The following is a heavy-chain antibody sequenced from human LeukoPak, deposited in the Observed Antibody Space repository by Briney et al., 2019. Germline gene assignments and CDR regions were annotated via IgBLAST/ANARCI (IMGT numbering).Heavy chain of an antibody. CDR2: ISAYNGNT. CDR3: ARDTQVVVITYGMDV. J-gene: IGHJ6*02. D-gene: IGHD3-22*01. CDR1: GYTFTSYD. Sequence: ASVKVSCKASGYTFTSYDINWVRRATGQGLEWMGWISAYNGNTNYAQKLQGRVTMTTDTSTSTAYMELRSLRSDDTAVYYCARDTQVVVITYGMDVWGQGTTVTVSS. V-gene: IGHV1-18*01.